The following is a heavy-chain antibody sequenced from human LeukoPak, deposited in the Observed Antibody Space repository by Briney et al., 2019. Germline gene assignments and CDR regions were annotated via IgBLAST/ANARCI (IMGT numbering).Heavy chain of an antibody. J-gene: IGHJ4*02. V-gene: IGHV1-69*05. CDR3: AREQGSGWYKHSAIYFDY. CDR1: GGTFSSYA. Sequence: ASVKVSCKASGGTFSSYAISWVRQAPGQGLEWMGRIIPIFGTANYAQKFQGRATITTDESTSTAYMELSSLRSEDTAVYYCAREQGSGWYKHSAIYFDYWGPGTLVTVSS. CDR2: IIPIFGTA. D-gene: IGHD6-19*01.